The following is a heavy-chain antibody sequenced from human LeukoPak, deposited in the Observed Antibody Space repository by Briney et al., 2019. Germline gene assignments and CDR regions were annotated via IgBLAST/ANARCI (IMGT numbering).Heavy chain of an antibody. CDR1: GGSISSYY. J-gene: IGHJ5*02. D-gene: IGHD2/OR15-2a*01. CDR2: IYYSGST. Sequence: SETLSLTCTVSGGSISSYYRSWIRQPPGKGLEWIGYIYYSGSTNYNPSLKSRVTISVDTSKNQFSLKLSSVTAADTAVYYCARVFYPNWFDPWGQGTLVTVSS. V-gene: IGHV4-59*01. CDR3: ARVFYPNWFDP.